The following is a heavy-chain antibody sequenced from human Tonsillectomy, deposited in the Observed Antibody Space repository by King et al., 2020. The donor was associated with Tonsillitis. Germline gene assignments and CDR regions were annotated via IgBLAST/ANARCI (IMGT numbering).Heavy chain of an antibody. V-gene: IGHV4-59*01. Sequence: QLQESGPRLVKPSETLSLTCTVSGGSISVYYWGWIRQPPGKGLEWIGYIYYTGSTKYNSSLKSQVTMSVDTSKNQFSLNLFSATAADTAVYYCARFPFSDGYTGDFWGQGSLVTVSS. D-gene: IGHD2-2*02. CDR1: GGSISVYY. CDR3: ARFPFSDGYTGDF. J-gene: IGHJ4*02. CDR2: IYYTGST.